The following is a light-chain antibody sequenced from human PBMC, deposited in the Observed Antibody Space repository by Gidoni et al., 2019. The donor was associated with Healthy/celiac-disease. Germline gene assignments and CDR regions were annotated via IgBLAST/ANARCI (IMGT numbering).Light chain of an antibody. CDR3: QQYDNLLPLFT. V-gene: IGKV1-33*01. Sequence: DIQMTQSPYSLSASVGDRVTITCQASQDISNYLNWYQQKPGKAPKPLIYDASNLETGFPVRFSGSGSGTDFTFTISSLQPEDIATYYCQQYDNLLPLFTFGPGTKVDIK. CDR2: DAS. J-gene: IGKJ3*01. CDR1: QDISNY.